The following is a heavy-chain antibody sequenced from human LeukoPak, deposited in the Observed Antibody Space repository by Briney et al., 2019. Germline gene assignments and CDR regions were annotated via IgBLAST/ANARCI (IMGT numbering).Heavy chain of an antibody. CDR3: AVTMVRGVICYFDY. J-gene: IGHJ4*02. CDR2: IIPIFGTA. CDR1: GGTFSSYA. D-gene: IGHD3-10*01. Sequence: SVKVSCKASGGTFSSYAISWVRQAPGQGLEWMGGIIPIFGTANYAQKFQGRVTITADESTSTAYMELSSLRSEDTAVYYCAVTMVRGVICYFDYWGQGTLVTVSS. V-gene: IGHV1-69*13.